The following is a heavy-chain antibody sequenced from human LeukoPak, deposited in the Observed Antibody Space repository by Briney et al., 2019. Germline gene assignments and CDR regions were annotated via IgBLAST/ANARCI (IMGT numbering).Heavy chain of an antibody. D-gene: IGHD1-20*01. V-gene: IGHV1-24*01. J-gene: IGHJ4*02. CDR3: ATVEAITGTTYDY. CDR2: FDPEDGET. Sequence: ASVKVSCKVSGYTLTELSMHWVRQAPGKGLEWMGGFDPEDGETIYAQKFQGRVTMTEDTSTDTAYMELSSQRPEDTAVYYCATVEAITGTTYDYWGQGTLVTVSS. CDR1: GYTLTELS.